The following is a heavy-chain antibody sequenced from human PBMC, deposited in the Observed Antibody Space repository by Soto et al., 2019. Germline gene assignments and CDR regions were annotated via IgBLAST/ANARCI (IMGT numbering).Heavy chain of an antibody. V-gene: IGHV3-23*01. Sequence: LRLSCAVSGFTFTSYAMTWVRQAPGKGLEWVSAISGSGGSEFHADSVKGRFTISRDNSKNTLYLQMKSLRAEDTALYYCAKGDTTMITDYYAMDVWGQGTTVTVSS. CDR3: AKGDTTMITDYYAMDV. CDR1: GFTFTSYA. J-gene: IGHJ6*02. CDR2: ISGSGGSE. D-gene: IGHD5-18*01.